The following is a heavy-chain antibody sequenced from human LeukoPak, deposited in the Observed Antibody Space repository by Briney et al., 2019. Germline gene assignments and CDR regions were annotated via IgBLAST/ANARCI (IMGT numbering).Heavy chain of an antibody. CDR3: ARDRRDGKNLAYHFDS. Sequence: GGSLRLSCATSGFMFNNFAMHWVRQAPGKGLEWVSVLSYDETSEYYADSVRGRFTISRDNSNNLLYLQMSSLRDEDTAVYYCARDRRDGKNLAYHFDSWSQGTLVTVSS. CDR2: LSYDETSE. J-gene: IGHJ4*02. CDR1: GFMFNNFA. D-gene: IGHD5-24*01. V-gene: IGHV3-30*04.